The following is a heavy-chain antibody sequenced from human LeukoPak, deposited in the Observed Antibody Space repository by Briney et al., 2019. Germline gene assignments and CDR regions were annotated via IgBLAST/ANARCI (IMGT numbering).Heavy chain of an antibody. CDR2: IYYSGNT. V-gene: IGHV4-59*01. Sequence: SETLSLTCTVSGGSISSYYWSWIRQPPGKGLEWIGYIYYSGNTNYNPSLKSRVTISSDTSKNQFSLKLSSVTAADTAVYYCARAFWSGPLDYWGQGTLVTVSS. CDR3: ARAFWSGPLDY. CDR1: GGSISSYY. D-gene: IGHD3-3*01. J-gene: IGHJ4*02.